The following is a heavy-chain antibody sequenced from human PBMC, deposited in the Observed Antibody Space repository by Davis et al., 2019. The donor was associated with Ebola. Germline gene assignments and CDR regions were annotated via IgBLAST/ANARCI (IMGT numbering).Heavy chain of an antibody. D-gene: IGHD5-12*01. V-gene: IGHV1-46*03. CDR1: GYTFTNYY. Sequence: ASVPVSCKASGYTFTNYYMHWVRQAPGQGLEGMGMINPTDGRTIYAQKFQGRVTVTRDTSTTTVYMDLSSLRSEDTALYYCTTPGGQDSGYDVFDIWGQGTMVTVSS. J-gene: IGHJ3*02. CDR3: TTPGGQDSGYDVFDI. CDR2: INPTDGRT.